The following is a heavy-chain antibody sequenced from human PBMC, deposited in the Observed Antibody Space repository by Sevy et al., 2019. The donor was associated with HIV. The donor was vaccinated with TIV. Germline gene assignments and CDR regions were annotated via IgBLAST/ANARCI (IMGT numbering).Heavy chain of an antibody. CDR3: ARDTYYYDSSGYFIFDS. D-gene: IGHD3-22*01. CDR1: GYTFTSYD. J-gene: IGHJ4*02. Sequence: ASVKASCKASGYTFTSYDINWVRQATGQGLEWMGWMNPNSGNTGYAQKFQGRVTMTRNTSISTAYMELSSLRSEDTAVYYCARDTYYYDSSGYFIFDSWGQGTLVTVSS. CDR2: MNPNSGNT. V-gene: IGHV1-8*01.